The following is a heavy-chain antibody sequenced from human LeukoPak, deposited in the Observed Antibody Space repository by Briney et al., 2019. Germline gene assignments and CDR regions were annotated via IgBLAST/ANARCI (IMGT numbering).Heavy chain of an antibody. J-gene: IGHJ4*02. CDR2: IYYSGST. V-gene: IGHV4-59*12. CDR3: ARGVDGHFDY. CDR1: GGSISSYY. D-gene: IGHD3/OR15-3a*01. Sequence: SETLSLTCTVSGGSISSYYWGWIRQPPGKGLEWIGYIYYSGSTNYNPSLKSRVTISVDTSKNQLSLNLNSVTAADTAVYYCARGVDGHFDYWGQGTLVTVSS.